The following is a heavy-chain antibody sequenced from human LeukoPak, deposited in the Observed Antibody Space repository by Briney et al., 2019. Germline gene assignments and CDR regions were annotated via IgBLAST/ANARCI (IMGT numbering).Heavy chain of an antibody. CDR1: GFTFSSYG. V-gene: IGHV3-30*02. CDR2: IRYDGSNK. D-gene: IGHD6-6*01. J-gene: IGHJ3*02. Sequence: GGSLRLSCAASGFTFSSYGMHWVRQAPGKGLEWVAFIRYDGSNKYYADSVKGRFTISRDNSKNTLYLQMNSLRAEDMALYYCAKDYSSSPYAFDIWGRGTMVTVPS. CDR3: AKDYSSSPYAFDI.